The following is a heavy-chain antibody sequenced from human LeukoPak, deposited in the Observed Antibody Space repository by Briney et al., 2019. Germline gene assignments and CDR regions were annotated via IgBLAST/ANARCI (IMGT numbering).Heavy chain of an antibody. Sequence: GGSLRLSCAASGFAFSNYDMHWVRQPKGKGLEWVSAIGTTDNTYYIDSVKGRFTISRENAKNSLYLQMNSLRAEDTAIYYCARVPTNSWYNWFDPWGQGTLVTVSS. D-gene: IGHD2-8*01. CDR2: IGTTDNT. V-gene: IGHV3-13*01. J-gene: IGHJ5*02. CDR1: GFAFSNYD. CDR3: ARVPTNSWYNWFDP.